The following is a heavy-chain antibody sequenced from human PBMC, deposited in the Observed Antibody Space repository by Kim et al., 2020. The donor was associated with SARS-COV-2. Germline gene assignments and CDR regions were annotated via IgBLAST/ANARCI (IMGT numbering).Heavy chain of an antibody. V-gene: IGHV1-58*02. D-gene: IGHD3-22*01. J-gene: IGHJ3*02. Sequence: SVKVSCKASGFTFTSSTIQWVRQARGQRLEWIGWIVVDSGNTNYAQKFQERVTITRDMSTSTAYMELSSLRSEDAAVYYCAADSSGDLDAFDIWGQGTMVTVYS. CDR3: AADSSGDLDAFDI. CDR1: GFTFTSST. CDR2: IVVDSGNT.